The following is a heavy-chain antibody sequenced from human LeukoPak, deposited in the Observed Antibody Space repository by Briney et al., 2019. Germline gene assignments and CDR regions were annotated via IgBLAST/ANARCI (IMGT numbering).Heavy chain of an antibody. Sequence: SETLSLTCTVSGGSISSYYWSWIRQPPGKGLEWIGYIYYSGSTSYNPSLKSRVTISVDTSKNQFSLKLSSVTAADTAVYYCERFHYGDIDYWGQGTLVTVSS. CDR2: IYYSGST. CDR1: GGSISSYY. D-gene: IGHD4-17*01. V-gene: IGHV4-59*01. J-gene: IGHJ4*02. CDR3: ERFHYGDIDY.